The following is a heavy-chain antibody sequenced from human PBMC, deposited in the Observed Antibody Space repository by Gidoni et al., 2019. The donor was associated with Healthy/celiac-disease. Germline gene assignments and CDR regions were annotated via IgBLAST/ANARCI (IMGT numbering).Heavy chain of an antibody. CDR3: AREHGSGLTPLAYPRY. J-gene: IGHJ4*02. D-gene: IGHD3-10*01. Sequence: VQLVQSGAEVNKPGSSLKVSGKASGATLRSDAISWVRQAPGQVLEWNGGIIHIFGKASYAQKFQGRVTITTDESTSTAYMELSILRSEDTAVYYCAREHGSGLTPLAYPRYWGQGTLVTVSS. CDR1: GATLRSDA. V-gene: IGHV1-69*01. CDR2: IIHIFGKA.